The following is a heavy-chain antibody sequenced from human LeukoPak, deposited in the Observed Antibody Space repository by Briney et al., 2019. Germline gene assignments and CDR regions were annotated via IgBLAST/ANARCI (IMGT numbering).Heavy chain of an antibody. J-gene: IGHJ5*02. V-gene: IGHV3-33*06. CDR1: RFTFRDYG. Sequence: PGGSLRLSCAASRFTFRDYGMHWVRQAPGKGLEWVAVIWYDGSEKYYVDSAKGRFTISRDNSKNTLYLQMNSLRAEDTAVYYCAKDKSRSSGPRGWFDPWGQGTLVTVSS. CDR2: IWYDGSEK. CDR3: AKDKSRSSGPRGWFDP. D-gene: IGHD3-22*01.